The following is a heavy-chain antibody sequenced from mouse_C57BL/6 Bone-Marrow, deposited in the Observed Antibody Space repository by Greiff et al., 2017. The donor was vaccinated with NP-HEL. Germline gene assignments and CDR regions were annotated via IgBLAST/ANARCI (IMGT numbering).Heavy chain of an antibody. CDR3: RHYGYYFDY. D-gene: IGHD1-1*01. V-gene: IGHV1-15*01. CDR1: GYTFTDYE. Sequence: VKLMESGAELVRPGASVTLSCKASGYTFTDYEMHWVKQTPVHGLEWIGAIDPETGGTAYNQKFKGKAILTSDKSSSTAYMELRSLTSEDSAVYYCRHYGYYFDYWGQGTTLTVSS. CDR2: IDPETGGT. J-gene: IGHJ2*01.